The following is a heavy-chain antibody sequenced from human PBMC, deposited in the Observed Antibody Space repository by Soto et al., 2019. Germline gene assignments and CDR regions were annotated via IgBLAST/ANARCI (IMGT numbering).Heavy chain of an antibody. CDR2: ISHSGSV. J-gene: IGHJ4*02. V-gene: IGHV4-4*02. Sequence: QVLLQESGPGLVQPSGTLSLSCAVSGGSISSDYFWGWVRQPPGKGLEWVGDISHSGSVNYNPSLKSRVTISIDKSKNQFSLKLNSVTAGDTAVYYCARSFGWYAIDYWGQGTLVIVSS. D-gene: IGHD6-19*01. CDR1: GGSISSDYF. CDR3: ARSFGWYAIDY.